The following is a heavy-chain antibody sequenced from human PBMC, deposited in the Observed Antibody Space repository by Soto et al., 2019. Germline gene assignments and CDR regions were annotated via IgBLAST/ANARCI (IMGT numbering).Heavy chain of an antibody. D-gene: IGHD4-17*01. CDR2: IYYSGST. Sequence: QVQLQESGPGLVKPSQTLSLTCTVSGGSISSGGYYWSWIRQHPGKGLEWIGYIYYSGSTYYNPSLKSRVTISVDTSKNQFSQKLSSVTAADTAVYYCARRENGDSYYFDYWGQGTLVTVSS. CDR1: GGSISSGGYY. V-gene: IGHV4-31*03. J-gene: IGHJ4*02. CDR3: ARRENGDSYYFDY.